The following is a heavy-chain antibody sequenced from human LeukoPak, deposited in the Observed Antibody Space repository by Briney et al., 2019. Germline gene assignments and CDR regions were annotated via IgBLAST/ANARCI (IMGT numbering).Heavy chain of an antibody. Sequence: ASVKASCKASGYTFTGYYMHWVRQAPGQGLEWMGWINPNSGGTNYAQKFQGRVTMTRDTSISTAYMELSRLRSDDTAVYYCAIYYYGSGSYSPFDYWGQGTLVTVSS. V-gene: IGHV1-2*02. CDR1: GYTFTGYY. CDR3: AIYYYGSGSYSPFDY. CDR2: INPNSGGT. J-gene: IGHJ4*02. D-gene: IGHD3-10*01.